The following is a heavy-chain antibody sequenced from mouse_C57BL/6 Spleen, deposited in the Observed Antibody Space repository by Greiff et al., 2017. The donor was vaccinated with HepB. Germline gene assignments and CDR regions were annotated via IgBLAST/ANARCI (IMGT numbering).Heavy chain of an antibody. J-gene: IGHJ1*03. V-gene: IGHV14-3*01. CDR3: DSLLGGYFDV. D-gene: IGHD1-1*01. CDR1: GFNIKNTY. Sequence: EVQGVESVAELVRPGASVKLSCTASGFNIKNTYMHWVKQRPEQGLEWIGRIDPANGNTKYAPKFQGKATITADTSSNTAYLQLSSLTSEDTAIYYCDSLLGGYFDVWGTGTTVTVSA. CDR2: IDPANGNT.